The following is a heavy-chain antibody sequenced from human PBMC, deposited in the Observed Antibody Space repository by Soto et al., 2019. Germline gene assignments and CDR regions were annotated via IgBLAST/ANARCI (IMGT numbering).Heavy chain of an antibody. CDR2: IYYSGTT. CDR3: AAEGSYDILTGFYTPRSFDT. J-gene: IGHJ3*02. D-gene: IGHD3-9*01. Sequence: TLSLTCTVSGGPITRYYWTWIRQPPGKGLEWIGNIYYSGTTNYNPSLKSRVSISVDTSKNQFSLTLRSVTAADTAVYYCAAEGSYDILTGFYTPRSFDTWGQGTMVTVSS. CDR1: GGPITRYY. V-gene: IGHV4-59*01.